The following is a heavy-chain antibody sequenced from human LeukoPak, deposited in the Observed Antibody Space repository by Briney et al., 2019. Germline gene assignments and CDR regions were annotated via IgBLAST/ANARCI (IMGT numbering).Heavy chain of an antibody. CDR2: ISGSSSST. V-gene: IGHV3-48*02. Sequence: GGSLRLSCAASGFTFSIYSMNWVRQAPGKGLEWVSFISGSSSSTFYADSVKGRFTVSRDNAKNSLYLQMGSLRDEDTAVYYCARNPGGIGDYWGQGTLVTVSS. J-gene: IGHJ4*02. CDR1: GFTFSIYS. CDR3: ARNPGGIGDY. D-gene: IGHD4-23*01.